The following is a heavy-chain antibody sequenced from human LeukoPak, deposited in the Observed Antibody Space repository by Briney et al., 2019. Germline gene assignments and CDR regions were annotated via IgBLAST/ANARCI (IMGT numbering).Heavy chain of an antibody. CDR3: VRLTLDTVYSYYYYMDV. CDR1: GFTFSSYS. D-gene: IGHD2-2*02. CDR2: ISSSSSYI. V-gene: IGHV3-21*01. Sequence: GGSLRLSCAASGFTFSSYSMNWVRQAPGKGLEWVSSISSSSSYIYYADSVKGRFTISRDNAKNSLYLQMNSLRVEDTAVYYCVRLTLDTVYSYYYYMDVWGKGTTVTVSS. J-gene: IGHJ6*03.